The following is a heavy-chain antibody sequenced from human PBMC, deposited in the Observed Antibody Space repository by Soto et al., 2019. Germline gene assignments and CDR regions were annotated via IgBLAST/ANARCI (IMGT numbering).Heavy chain of an antibody. CDR3: AKDRDGYNPPTDNYYYSYGMDV. CDR1: GFTFSSDA. V-gene: IGHV3-23*01. CDR2: ISGSGGST. Sequence: GSLRLSCAASGFTFSSDAMSWVRQAPGKGLEWVSAISGSGGSTYYADSVKGRFTISRDNSKNTLYLQMNSLRAEDTAVYYCAKDRDGYNPPTDNYYYSYGMDVWGQGTTVTVSS. J-gene: IGHJ6*02. D-gene: IGHD5-12*01.